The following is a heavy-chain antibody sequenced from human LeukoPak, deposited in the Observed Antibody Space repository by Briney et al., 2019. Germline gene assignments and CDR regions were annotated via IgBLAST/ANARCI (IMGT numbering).Heavy chain of an antibody. CDR3: ARDRARYDFWSGPNWFDP. V-gene: IGHV1-69*05. J-gene: IGHJ5*02. CDR1: GYTFTSYD. CDR2: IIPIFGTA. D-gene: IGHD3-3*01. Sequence: GASVKVSCKASGYTFTSYDINWVRQATGQGLDWMGGIIPIFGTANYAQKFQGRVTITTDESTSTAYMELSSLRSEDTAVYYCARDRARYDFWSGPNWFDPWGQGTLVTVSS.